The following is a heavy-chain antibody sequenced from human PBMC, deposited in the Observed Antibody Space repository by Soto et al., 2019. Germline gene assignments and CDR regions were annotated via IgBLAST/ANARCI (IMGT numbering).Heavy chain of an antibody. CDR1: GFTFRDNY. Sequence: EVQLVESGGGLVQPGGSLRLSCVASGFTFRDNYMDWVRQAPGKRLEWIGRIRNKAYTYTTEHAASVKGRFTMSRDDLKNPVFLEMNSLKSEDTAVYFCTKGVCTGGSCFSGDSWGQGTLVTVSS. D-gene: IGHD2-15*01. CDR3: TKGVCTGGSCFSGDS. CDR2: IRNKAYTYTT. V-gene: IGHV3-72*01. J-gene: IGHJ5*01.